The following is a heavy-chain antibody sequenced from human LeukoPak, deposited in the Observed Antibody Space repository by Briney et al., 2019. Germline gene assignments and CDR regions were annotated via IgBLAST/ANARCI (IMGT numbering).Heavy chain of an antibody. CDR2: ISSSNSYI. CDR1: GFTFSSYS. CDR3: ARDQGLLVVAGRFGY. D-gene: IGHD6-19*01. V-gene: IGHV3-21*01. J-gene: IGHJ4*02. Sequence: GGSLRLSCAASGFTFSSYSMNWVRQAPGKGLEWVSSISSSNSYIYNADSVKGRFTISRDNAKNSLYLRMNSLRAEDTAVYYCARDQGLLVVAGRFGYWGQGTLVTVSS.